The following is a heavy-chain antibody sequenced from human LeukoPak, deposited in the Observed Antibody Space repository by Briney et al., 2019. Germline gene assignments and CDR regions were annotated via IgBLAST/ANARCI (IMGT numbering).Heavy chain of an antibody. CDR1: GGSFSGYY. D-gene: IGHD3-10*01. V-gene: IGHV4-34*01. CDR3: ARHGKYYYGSGSYFGPYYYYMDV. J-gene: IGHJ6*03. CDR2: INYGGST. Sequence: PSETLPLTCAVYGGSFSGYYWSWVRQTPEKGLEWIGEINYGGSTNYKPSLKSRVTISVDMSKKHFSLRLTSVTAADTAVYYCARHGKYYYGSGSYFGPYYYYMDVWGKGTTVTISS.